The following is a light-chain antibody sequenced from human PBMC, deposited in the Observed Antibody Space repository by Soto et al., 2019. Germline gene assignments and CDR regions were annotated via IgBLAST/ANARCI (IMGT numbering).Light chain of an antibody. CDR2: ANS. J-gene: IGLJ1*01. CDR1: SSNIGAGYD. V-gene: IGLV1-40*01. Sequence: QSVLTQPPSVSGAPGQRVTISCTGSSSNIGAGYDVHWYQQLPGTAPKLLIYANSNRPSGVPDRFSGSTSGTSASLAITGLQAEDEADYYCQSYDSSLSGYVFGPGTKVTVL. CDR3: QSYDSSLSGYV.